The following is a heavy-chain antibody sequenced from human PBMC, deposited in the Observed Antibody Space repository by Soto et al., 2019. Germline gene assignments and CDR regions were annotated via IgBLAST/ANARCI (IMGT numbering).Heavy chain of an antibody. CDR3: ARGGWNYGPGPFDL. CDR2: ISADNGKT. D-gene: IGHD1-7*01. Sequence: QVQLVQSGTEVKTPGASVKVSCHASGYTFTNYGINWVRQAPGQGLEWMAWISADNGKTHHAPFVQDRVTMATDTSSRTAYMELTSLRSDATAVYYCARGGWNYGPGPFDLWGQGTTVTVSS. V-gene: IGHV1-18*04. J-gene: IGHJ3*01. CDR1: GYTFTNYG.